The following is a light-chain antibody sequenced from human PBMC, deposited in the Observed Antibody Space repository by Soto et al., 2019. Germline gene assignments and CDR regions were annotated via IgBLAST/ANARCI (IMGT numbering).Light chain of an antibody. CDR2: KTS. V-gene: IGKV3-15*01. J-gene: IGKJ4*01. CDR3: QQYADWPLT. CDR1: RTIGTN. Sequence: IVMTQSPATVSVSPGESTSLSCRASRTIGTNLGWYQQKPGQAPRLLISKTSNRATGVPARFSGSGSGTEFTLTITSLQSEDISVYYCQQYADWPLTFGGRTKLDIK.